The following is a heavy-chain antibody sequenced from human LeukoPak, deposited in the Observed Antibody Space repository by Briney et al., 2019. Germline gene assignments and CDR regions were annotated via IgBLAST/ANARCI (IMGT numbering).Heavy chain of an antibody. CDR3: ARQKSGGSCYSDY. Sequence: SETPSLTCTVSGGSISSSSYYWGWIRQPPGKGLEWIGSIYYSGSTYYNPSLKSRVTISVDTSKSQFSLKLSSVTAADTAVYYRARQKSGGSCYSDYWGQGTLVTVSS. CDR2: IYYSGST. V-gene: IGHV4-39*01. J-gene: IGHJ4*02. CDR1: GGSISSSSYY. D-gene: IGHD2-15*01.